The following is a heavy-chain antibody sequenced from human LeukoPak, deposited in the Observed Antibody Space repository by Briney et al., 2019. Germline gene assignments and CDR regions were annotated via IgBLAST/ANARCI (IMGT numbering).Heavy chain of an antibody. CDR2: ITGNGGRT. Sequence: GGSLRLSCAASGFTFSSYGMHWVRQAPGKGLEWVSAITGNGGRTIHADSVKGRFTISRDNSRNTLYLQMNNLNADDTAMYYCGRDPNGDYIGAFDFWGQGTMVGVSS. CDR3: GRDPNGDYIGAFDF. J-gene: IGHJ3*01. CDR1: GFTFSSYG. V-gene: IGHV3-23*01. D-gene: IGHD4-17*01.